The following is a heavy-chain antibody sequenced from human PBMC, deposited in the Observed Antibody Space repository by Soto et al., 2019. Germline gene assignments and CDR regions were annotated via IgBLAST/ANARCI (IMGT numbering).Heavy chain of an antibody. J-gene: IGHJ4*02. Sequence: LRLSCAASGFTFSSYSMNWVRQAPGKGLEWVSSISSSSSYIYYADSVKGRFTISRDNAKNSLYLQMNSLRADDTAVYYCARGSSSWYVSFDYWGQGILVTVSS. CDR2: ISSSSSYI. CDR1: GFTFSSYS. CDR3: ARGSSSWYVSFDY. D-gene: IGHD6-13*01. V-gene: IGHV3-21*01.